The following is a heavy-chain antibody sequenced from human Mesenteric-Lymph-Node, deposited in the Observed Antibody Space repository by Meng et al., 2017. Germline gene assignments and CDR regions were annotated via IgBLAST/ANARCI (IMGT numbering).Heavy chain of an antibody. CDR3: ARGSYFFDY. Sequence: ESLKISCAASGFTFSSYAMSWIRQSPGKGLEWIGEISHSVGTKYNPSLKSRVTISVDTSNNQFSLKLSSVTAADTAVYYCARGSYFFDYWGQGTLVTVSS. D-gene: IGHD2-2*01. J-gene: IGHJ4*02. CDR2: ISHSVGT. CDR1: GFTFSSYA. V-gene: IGHV4-34*01.